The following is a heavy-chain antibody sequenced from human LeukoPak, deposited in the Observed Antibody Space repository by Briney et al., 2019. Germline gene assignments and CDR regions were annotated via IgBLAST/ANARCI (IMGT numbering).Heavy chain of an antibody. Sequence: GGSLRLSCAASGFTFSSYAMSWVRQAPGKGLEWVAVIWYDGSNKYYADSVKGRFTISRDNSKNTLYLQMNSLRAEDTAVYYCARDRSVSGSYAHYWGQGTLVTVSS. CDR2: IWYDGSNK. CDR1: GFTFSSYA. CDR3: ARDRSVSGSYAHY. J-gene: IGHJ4*02. V-gene: IGHV3-33*08. D-gene: IGHD1-26*01.